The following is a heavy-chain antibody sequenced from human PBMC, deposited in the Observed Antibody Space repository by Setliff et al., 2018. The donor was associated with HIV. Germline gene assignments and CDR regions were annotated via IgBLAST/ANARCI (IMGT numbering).Heavy chain of an antibody. V-gene: IGHV4-4*08. J-gene: IGHJ5*01. CDR2: ISTSGNT. CDR3: ASFDYNNFGFDS. CDR1: GGSISSYY. Sequence: PSETLSLTCTVSGGSISSYYWSWIRQPPGKGLEWIGYISTSGNTNYNPSLKSRVTISVDTSKNQFSLKLSSVTAADTAVYYCASFDYNNFGFDSWGQGTLVTVSS. D-gene: IGHD3-3*01.